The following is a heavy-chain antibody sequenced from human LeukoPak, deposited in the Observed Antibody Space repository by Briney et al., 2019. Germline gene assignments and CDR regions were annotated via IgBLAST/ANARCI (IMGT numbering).Heavy chain of an antibody. Sequence: PSETLSLTCTVSGGSISSSSYYWGWIRQPPGKGLEWIGSIYYSGSTYYNPSLKSRVTISVDTSQNQFSLKLSSVTAADTAVYYCARLDADEGVWSKGTTVTVSS. CDR1: GGSISSSSYY. CDR2: IYYSGST. J-gene: IGHJ6*04. V-gene: IGHV4-39*01. CDR3: ARLDADEGV. D-gene: IGHD3/OR15-3a*01.